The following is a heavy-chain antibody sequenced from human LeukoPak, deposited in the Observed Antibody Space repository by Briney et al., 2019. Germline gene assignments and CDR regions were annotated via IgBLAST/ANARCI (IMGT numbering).Heavy chain of an antibody. CDR1: GFTVNSNY. CDR3: ARVPGGGGSYYYYYGMDV. D-gene: IGHD1-26*01. V-gene: IGHV3-53*05. Sequence: GGSLRLSCAASGFTVNSNYMSWARQAPGKGLEWVSVIYSGGSTYYADSVKGRFTISRDNSKNTLYLQMNSLRAEDTAVYYCARVPGGGGSYYYYYGMDVWGQGTMVTVSS. J-gene: IGHJ6*02. CDR2: IYSGGST.